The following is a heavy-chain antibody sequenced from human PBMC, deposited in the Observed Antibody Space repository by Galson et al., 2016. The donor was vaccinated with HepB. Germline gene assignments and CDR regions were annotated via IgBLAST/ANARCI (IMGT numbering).Heavy chain of an antibody. CDR2: ITSTSSYR. CDR3: ARDDVRSTSWGPFDS. D-gene: IGHD6-13*01. J-gene: IGHJ4*02. CDR1: EFPFSRCT. V-gene: IGHV3-21*01. Sequence: SLRLSCAASEFPFSRCTMNWVRQAPGKGLEWVSSITSTSSYRNYADSVKGRFTISRDNAKNSLYLQMNSLTAEDTAVYYCARDDVRSTSWGPFDSWGQGSLVTVSS.